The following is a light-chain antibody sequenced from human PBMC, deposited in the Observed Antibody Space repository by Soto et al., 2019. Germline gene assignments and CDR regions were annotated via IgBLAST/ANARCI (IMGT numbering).Light chain of an antibody. V-gene: IGKV3-15*01. CDR1: QSVSSN. CDR3: HQYKNWPRT. Sequence: EIVMTQSPATLSVSPGERATLSCRATQSVSSNLAWYQHKPGQAPRLLIYGASTRATGIPVRFSGSDSGTEFTLTISSPQPEDSAIYYCHQYKNWPRTFGQGTKVEI. J-gene: IGKJ1*01. CDR2: GAS.